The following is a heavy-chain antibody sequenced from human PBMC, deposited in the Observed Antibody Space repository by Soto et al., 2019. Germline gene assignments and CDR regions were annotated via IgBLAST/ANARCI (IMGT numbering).Heavy chain of an antibody. CDR3: ARGHCSGGSCYAPSEFDY. V-gene: IGHV1-69*13. J-gene: IGHJ4*02. CDR2: IIPIFGTA. CDR1: GGTFSSYA. Sequence: ASVKVSCKASGGTFSSYAISWVRQAPGQGLEWMGGIIPIFGTANYAQKFQGRVMITADESTSTAYMELSSLRSEDTAVYYCARGHCSGGSCYAPSEFDYWGQGTLVTVSS. D-gene: IGHD2-15*01.